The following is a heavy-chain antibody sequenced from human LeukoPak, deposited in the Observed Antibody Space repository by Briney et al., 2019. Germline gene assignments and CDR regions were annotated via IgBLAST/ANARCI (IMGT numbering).Heavy chain of an antibody. Sequence: PSETLSLTCTVSGGSISSGSYYWSWVRQPAGKGLEWIGRIYTSGSTNYNPSLKSRVTISVDTSKNQFSLKLSSVTAADTAVCYCARHHSSSWYGGEIFDYWGQGTLVTVSS. CDR2: IYTSGST. CDR1: GGSISSGSYY. CDR3: ARHHSSSWYGGEIFDY. D-gene: IGHD6-13*01. J-gene: IGHJ4*02. V-gene: IGHV4-61*02.